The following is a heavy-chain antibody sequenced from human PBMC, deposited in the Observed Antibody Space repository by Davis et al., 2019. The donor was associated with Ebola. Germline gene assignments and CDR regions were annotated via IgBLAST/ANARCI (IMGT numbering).Heavy chain of an antibody. J-gene: IGHJ4*02. D-gene: IGHD6-19*01. V-gene: IGHV1-18*01. Sequence: ASVKVSCKASGGTFSSYAISWVRQAPGQGLEWMGWISAYNGNTNYAQKLQGRVTMTTDTSTSTAYMELRSLRSDDTAVYYCARAGSGDYYFDYWGQGTLVTVSS. CDR3: ARAGSGDYYFDY. CDR1: GGTFSSYA. CDR2: ISAYNGNT.